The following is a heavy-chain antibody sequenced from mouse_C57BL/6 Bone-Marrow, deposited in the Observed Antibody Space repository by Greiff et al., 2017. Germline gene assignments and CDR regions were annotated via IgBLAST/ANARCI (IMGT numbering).Heavy chain of an antibody. CDR3: AREGQLSPYFDY. V-gene: IGHV1-53*01. CDR2: INPSNGGT. J-gene: IGHJ2*01. Sequence: VQLQRPGTELVKPGASVKLSCKASGYTFTSYWMHWVKQRPGQGLEWIGNINPSNGGTNYNEKFKSKATLTVDKSSSTAYMQLSSLTSEDSAVYYCAREGQLSPYFDYWGQGTTLTVSS. D-gene: IGHD3-2*02. CDR1: GYTFTSYW.